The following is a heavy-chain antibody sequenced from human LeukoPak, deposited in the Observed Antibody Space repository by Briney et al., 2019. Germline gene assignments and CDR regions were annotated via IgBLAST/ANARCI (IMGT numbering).Heavy chain of an antibody. CDR3: AGGSRATQGY. CDR1: GGTFSSYT. D-gene: IGHD6-19*01. Sequence: SVKVSCKASGGTFSSYTISWVRQAPGQGLEWMGRITPVFGTVDYAQKFQDRVTIIADISTTTVYMELSSLESEDTAVYYCAGGSRATQGYWGQGTLVTVSS. CDR2: ITPVFGTV. V-gene: IGHV1-69*08. J-gene: IGHJ4*02.